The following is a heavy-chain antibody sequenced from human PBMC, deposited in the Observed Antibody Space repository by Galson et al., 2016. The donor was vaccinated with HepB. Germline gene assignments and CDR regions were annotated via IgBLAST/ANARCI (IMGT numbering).Heavy chain of an antibody. CDR2: IYYTVNT. Sequence: SETLSLTCPVSGASISSSTYYWGWIRQPPGRGLEWIGSIYYTVNTQYNPSLKRRVTMSVDTSKNQFSLKLSSVTAADTAIYYCARHPFGYWGQGTLVTVSS. V-gene: IGHV4-39*01. J-gene: IGHJ4*02. CDR1: GASISSSTYY. CDR3: ARHPFGY.